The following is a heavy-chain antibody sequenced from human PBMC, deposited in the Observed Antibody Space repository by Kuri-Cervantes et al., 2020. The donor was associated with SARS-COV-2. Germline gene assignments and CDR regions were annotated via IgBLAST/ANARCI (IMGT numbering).Heavy chain of an antibody. CDR1: GFTFTSSA. Sequence: SVKVSCKASGFTFTSSAVQWVRQARGQRLEWIGWIVVGGGNTNYAQKFQERVTITRDMSTSTAYMELSSLRSEDTAVYYCARDPGLAPLLYYFDYWGQGTLVTVSS. V-gene: IGHV1-58*01. CDR3: ARDPGLAPLLYYFDY. J-gene: IGHJ4*02. D-gene: IGHD2-21*02. CDR2: IVVGGGNT.